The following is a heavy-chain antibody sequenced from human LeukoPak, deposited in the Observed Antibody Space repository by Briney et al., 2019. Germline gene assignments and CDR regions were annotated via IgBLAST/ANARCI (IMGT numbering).Heavy chain of an antibody. CDR2: IYSGGAT. V-gene: IGHV3-66*04. J-gene: IGHJ4*02. D-gene: IGHD3-9*01. CDR1: GFSFSRHA. CDR3: ARLHYDVLTGPFDY. Sequence: PGRSLRLSCAASGFSFSRHAMYWVRQAPGKGLEWVSIIYSGGATFYADSVKGRFTISRENSKNTLWLQMNSLRAEDTAVYYCARLHYDVLTGPFDYWGQGTLVTVSS.